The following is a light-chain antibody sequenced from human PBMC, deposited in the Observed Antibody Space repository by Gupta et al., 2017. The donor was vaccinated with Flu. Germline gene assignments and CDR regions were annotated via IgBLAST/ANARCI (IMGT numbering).Light chain of an antibody. CDR1: SNDVGGSNR. CDR3: PSHAGRVTWV. Sequence: QSAPTQPRSVSGSPGQSVTISCTGSSNDVGGSNRVSWYQQRPGKAPKLILYDVTERPSGVPDRFSGSKSGNTASLTISGLQADDEADYYCPSHAGRVTWVFGTGTTVTVL. CDR2: DVT. J-gene: IGLJ1*01. V-gene: IGLV2-11*01.